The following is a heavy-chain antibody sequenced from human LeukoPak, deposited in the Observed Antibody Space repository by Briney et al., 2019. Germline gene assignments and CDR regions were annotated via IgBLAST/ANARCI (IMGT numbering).Heavy chain of an antibody. Sequence: SVKVSCKVSGGTFNNYDFSWVRQAPGQGLEWMGKIIPMFGTPNYARKFQGRVTITTDESTSTVYMELSSLRSEDTAVFCCARGGGGHLEWLAVAAFDTWGQGTMVIVSS. V-gene: IGHV1-69*05. CDR3: ARGGGGHLEWLAVAAFDT. CDR2: IIPMFGTP. CDR1: GGTFNNYD. D-gene: IGHD3-3*01. J-gene: IGHJ3*02.